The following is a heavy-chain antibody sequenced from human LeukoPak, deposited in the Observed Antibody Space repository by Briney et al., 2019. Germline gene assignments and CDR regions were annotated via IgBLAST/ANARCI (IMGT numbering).Heavy chain of an antibody. J-gene: IGHJ4*02. CDR1: GHTFTSYY. CDR2: INPSGGST. Sequence: ASVKVSCKASGHTFTSYYMHWVRQAPGQGLEWMGIINPSGGSTSYAQKFQGRVTMTRDMSTSTVYMELSSLRSEDTAVYYCARDSEDTTMGPGYWGEGTLVTVSS. CDR3: ARDSEDTTMGPGY. V-gene: IGHV1-46*01. D-gene: IGHD5-18*01.